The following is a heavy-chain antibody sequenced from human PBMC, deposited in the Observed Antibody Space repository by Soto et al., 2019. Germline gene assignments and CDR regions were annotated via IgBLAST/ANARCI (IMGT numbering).Heavy chain of an antibody. CDR1: GGSISSYY. Sequence: SLTCTVSGGSISSYYWSWIRQPPGKRLEWIGYIYYSGSTNYNPSLKSRVTISVDTSKNQFSLKLSSVTAADTAVHYCARRELKEITFDYWGQGTLVTVSS. CDR3: ARRELKEITFDY. D-gene: IGHD1-7*01. V-gene: IGHV4-59*08. CDR2: IYYSGST. J-gene: IGHJ4*02.